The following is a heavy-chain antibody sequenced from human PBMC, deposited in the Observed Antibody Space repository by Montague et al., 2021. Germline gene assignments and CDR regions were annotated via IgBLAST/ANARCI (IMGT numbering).Heavy chain of an antibody. V-gene: IGHV4-59*08. CDR2: IYDSGTT. D-gene: IGHD7-27*01. CDR1: GGSISEFY. Sequence: SETLSLTCTVTGGSISEFYWSWIRQYPEKGLEWIGYIYDSGTTNYNPPLKSRVTITADTSMNQFSLNLRSVTAADTAVYFCARRLGIGAPFDYWGQGTLVTVSS. J-gene: IGHJ4*02. CDR3: ARRLGIGAPFDY.